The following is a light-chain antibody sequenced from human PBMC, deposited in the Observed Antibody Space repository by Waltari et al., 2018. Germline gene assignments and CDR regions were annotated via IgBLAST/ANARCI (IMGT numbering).Light chain of an antibody. CDR2: WAS. Sequence: DIVMTQSADSLAVSLGERATINCKSSQSVLYSSNNKNYLPWYQQKPGQPPKLLIYWASTRESGVPDRFPGGGSGTDFTLTISSLQAEDVAVYYCQQYYSIPLTFGGGTTVEIK. J-gene: IGKJ4*01. CDR3: QQYYSIPLT. CDR1: QSVLYSSNNKNY. V-gene: IGKV4-1*01.